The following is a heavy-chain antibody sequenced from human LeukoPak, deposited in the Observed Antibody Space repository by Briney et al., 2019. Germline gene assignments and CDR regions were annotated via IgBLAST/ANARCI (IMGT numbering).Heavy chain of an antibody. Sequence: SETLSLTCTVSGGSISSSSYYWGWIRQPPGKGLEWIGSIYYSGSTYYNPSLKSRVTISVDTSKNQFSLKLSSVTAADTAVYYCARGIAYSSSWDGLSKWGQGTLVTVSS. D-gene: IGHD6-13*01. V-gene: IGHV4-39*01. J-gene: IGHJ4*02. CDR3: ARGIAYSSSWDGLSK. CDR2: IYYSGST. CDR1: GGSISSSSYY.